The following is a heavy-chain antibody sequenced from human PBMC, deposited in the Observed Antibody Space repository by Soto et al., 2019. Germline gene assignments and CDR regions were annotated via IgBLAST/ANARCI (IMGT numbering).Heavy chain of an antibody. D-gene: IGHD2-21*01. CDR1: GYTFIHYY. CDR3: ARSLLRGDF. J-gene: IGHJ4*02. V-gene: IGHV1-46*01. CDR2: INPNGGST. Sequence: QVQLVQSGAEVKKPGASVKVSCKASGYTFIHYYIHWVRQAPGQGLEWMAIINPNGGSTNYAQKFRGRVTVISDTSTTTVSMELNSLGSDDTAVYFCARSLLRGDFWGQGTLVTVSS.